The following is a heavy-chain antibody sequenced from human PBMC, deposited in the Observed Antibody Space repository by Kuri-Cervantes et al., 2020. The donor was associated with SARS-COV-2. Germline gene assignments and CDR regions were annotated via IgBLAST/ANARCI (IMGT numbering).Heavy chain of an antibody. V-gene: IGHV4-61*05. J-gene: IGHJ4*02. CDR1: GGSISSSSYY. CDR3: ASQLSTDYGLFYFDN. Sequence: SETLSLTCTVSGGSISSSSYYWGWIRQPPGKGLEWIGHIYTSGSTNYNPSLKSRVTISVDASKNQFSLKLSSVTAADTALYYCASQLSTDYGLFYFDNWGQGTLVTVSS. D-gene: IGHD3-16*01. CDR2: IYTSGST.